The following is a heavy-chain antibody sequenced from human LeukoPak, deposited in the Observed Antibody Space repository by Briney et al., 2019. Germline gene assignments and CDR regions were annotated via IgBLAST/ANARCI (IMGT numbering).Heavy chain of an antibody. CDR2: IGGSGGST. CDR3: ARGTAWYSSSWYFDY. J-gene: IGHJ4*02. D-gene: IGHD6-13*01. CDR1: GFTFSSYA. V-gene: IGHV3-23*01. Sequence: GGSLRLSCAASGFTFSSYAMTWARQAPGKALEWVSGIGGSGGSTYYADSVRGRFTISRDNSKDTLYLQMNSLRADDTAVYYCARGTAWYSSSWYFDYWGRGTLVTVSS.